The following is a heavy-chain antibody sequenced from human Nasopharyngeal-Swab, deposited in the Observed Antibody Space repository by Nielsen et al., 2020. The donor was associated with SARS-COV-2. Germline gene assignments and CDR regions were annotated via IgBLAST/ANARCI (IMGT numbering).Heavy chain of an antibody. D-gene: IGHD3-10*01. CDR2: IYYSGST. J-gene: IGHJ4*02. V-gene: IGHV4-39*01. Sequence: PGKGLEWIGSIYYSGSTYYNPSLKSRVTISVDTSKNQFSLKLSSVTAADTAVYYCATRDYYGSGTMGNPFDYWGQGTLVTVSS. CDR3: ATRDYYGSGTMGNPFDY.